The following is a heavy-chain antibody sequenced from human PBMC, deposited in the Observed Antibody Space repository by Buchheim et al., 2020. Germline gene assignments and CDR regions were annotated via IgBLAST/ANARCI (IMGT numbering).Heavy chain of an antibody. CDR1: GASISGYY. V-gene: IGHV4-59*01. J-gene: IGHJ6*03. CDR2: IFYSGST. Sequence: QVQLQESGPGLVKPSETLSLTCTVSGASISGYYWGWIRQPPGKGLEWIGYIFYSGSTDYSPSLKSRVTMSVDMSKNQFSLTLRSVTAADTAVYYCARLGQAYYYYIDVWGKGTT. CDR3: ARLGQAYYYYIDV.